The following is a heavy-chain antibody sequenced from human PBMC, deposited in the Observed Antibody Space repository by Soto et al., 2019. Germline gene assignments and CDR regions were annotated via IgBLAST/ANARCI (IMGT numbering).Heavy chain of an antibody. CDR3: AKESGYSGYDQLYYYGMDV. D-gene: IGHD5-12*01. CDR2: ISGSGGST. V-gene: IGHV3-23*01. J-gene: IGHJ6*02. Sequence: GGSLRLSCAASGFTFSSYAMSWVRQAPGKGLEWVSAISGSGGSTYSADSVKGRFTISRDNSKNTLYLQMNSLRAEDTAVYYCAKESGYSGYDQLYYYGMDVWGQGTTVTVSS. CDR1: GFTFSSYA.